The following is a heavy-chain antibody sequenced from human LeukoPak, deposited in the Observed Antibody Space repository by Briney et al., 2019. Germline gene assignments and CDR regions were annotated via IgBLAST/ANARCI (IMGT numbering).Heavy chain of an antibody. CDR1: GFTFSDYY. D-gene: IGHD2-15*01. J-gene: IGHJ3*02. V-gene: IGHV3-11*04. CDR3: ARVAVGYCSGGSCYSGAFDI. CDR2: ISSSGSTI. Sequence: PGGSLRLSCAASGFTFSDYYMSWIRQAPGKGLEWVSYISSSGSTIYYADSVKGRFTISRDNAKNSLYLQMNSLRAEDTAVYYCARVAVGYCSGGSCYSGAFDIWGQGTMVTVSS.